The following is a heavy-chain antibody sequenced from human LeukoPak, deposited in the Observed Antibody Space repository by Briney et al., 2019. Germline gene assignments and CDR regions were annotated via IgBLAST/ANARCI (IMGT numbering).Heavy chain of an antibody. CDR3: ARASYGSGSYYEDYFYYMDV. CDR1: GGSISSGSYY. Sequence: SSETLSLTCTASGGSISSGSYYWSWIRQPAGKGLEWIGRVYTTGSTNYNPSLKSRVTISVDTSKNQFSLKVSSVTAADTAVYYCARASYGSGSYYEDYFYYMDVWGKGTTVTISS. J-gene: IGHJ6*03. V-gene: IGHV4-61*02. CDR2: VYTTGST. D-gene: IGHD3-10*01.